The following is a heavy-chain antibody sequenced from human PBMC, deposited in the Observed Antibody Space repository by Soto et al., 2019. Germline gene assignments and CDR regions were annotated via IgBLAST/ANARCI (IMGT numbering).Heavy chain of an antibody. CDR3: ASDRADYYYGSGPFDP. Sequence: QVQLVESGGGVVQPGRSLRLSCAASGFTFSSYAMHWVRQAPGKGLEWVAVISYDGNKKYYADSVKGRFTISRDNSKNTLYLQINSLRAEDTAVYYCASDRADYYYGSGPFDPWGQGTLVTVSS. CDR2: ISYDGNKK. J-gene: IGHJ5*02. V-gene: IGHV3-30-3*01. D-gene: IGHD3-10*01. CDR1: GFTFSSYA.